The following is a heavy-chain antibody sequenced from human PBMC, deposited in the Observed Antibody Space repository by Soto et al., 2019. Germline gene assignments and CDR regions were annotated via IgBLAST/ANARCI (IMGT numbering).Heavy chain of an antibody. CDR1: EFNFNSYE. D-gene: IGHD3-22*01. V-gene: IGHV3-48*03. CDR3: ARGVYDSNGYSYP. Sequence: EVQLVESGGGLVQPGGSLRLSCAASEFNFNSYEMKWLRQAPGKGLEWISYISSSGNTIYYADSVKGRFTISRDNAKNSLFLQMNSLRAEDTAVYYCARGVYDSNGYSYPWGQGTLVTVSS. CDR2: ISSSGNTI. J-gene: IGHJ5*02.